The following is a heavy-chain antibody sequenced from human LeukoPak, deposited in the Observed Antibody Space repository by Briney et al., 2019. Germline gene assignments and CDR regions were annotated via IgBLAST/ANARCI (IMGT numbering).Heavy chain of an antibody. D-gene: IGHD3-22*01. V-gene: IGHV3-7*01. CDR1: AFSFSTYW. CDR3: ARSPGTDYYDSSGYSYYFYYYMDV. Sequence: GGSLRLSCAASAFSFSTYWMTWVRQVPGKGLEWVANIKQDGTEKYYVDSVKGRFTISRDNAKNSLYLQMNSLRAEDTAVYYCARSPGTDYYDSSGYSYYFYYYMDVWGKGTTVTISS. J-gene: IGHJ6*03. CDR2: IKQDGTEK.